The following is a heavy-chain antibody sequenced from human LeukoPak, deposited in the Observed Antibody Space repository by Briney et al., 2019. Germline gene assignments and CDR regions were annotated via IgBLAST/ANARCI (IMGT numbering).Heavy chain of an antibody. CDR1: GFTFSDYY. CDR3: ATQLIAAAYDY. V-gene: IGHV3-11*01. CDR2: ISSSGSTI. D-gene: IGHD6-13*01. Sequence: GGSLRLSCAASGFTFSDYYMSWIRQAPGKGLEWVSYISSSGSTIYYADSVKGRFTISRDNAKNSLYLQMNSLRAEDTAVYYCATQLIAAAYDYWGQGTLVTVSS. J-gene: IGHJ4*02.